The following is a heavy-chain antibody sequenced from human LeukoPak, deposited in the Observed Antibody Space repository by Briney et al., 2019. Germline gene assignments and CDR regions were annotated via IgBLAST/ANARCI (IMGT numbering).Heavy chain of an antibody. D-gene: IGHD3-3*01. CDR2: INPDGGIK. J-gene: IGHJ4*02. CDR3: VGGFLQWLY. Sequence: GSLRLSCAASRFIFGGYWMSWVRQAPGRGLEWVANINPDGGIKYYVDSIKGRFTISRDNAKNSLYLQMNSLRAEDTAVYYCVGGFLQWLYWGQGTLVTVSS. V-gene: IGHV3-7*01. CDR1: RFIFGGYW.